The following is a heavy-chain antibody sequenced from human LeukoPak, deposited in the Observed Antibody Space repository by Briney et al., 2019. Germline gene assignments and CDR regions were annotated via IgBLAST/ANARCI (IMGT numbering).Heavy chain of an antibody. CDR2: INTNTGST. Sequence: ASVKVSCKASGYTFTSYAMNWVRQAPGQGLEWMGWINTNTGSTTYAQGFTGRFVFSLDTSVSTAYLQISSLKAEDTAVYYCARVGGTLLWFGEYYYMDVWGKGTTVTVSS. CDR3: ARVGGTLLWFGEYYYMDV. J-gene: IGHJ6*03. CDR1: GYTFTSYA. V-gene: IGHV7-4-1*02. D-gene: IGHD3-10*01.